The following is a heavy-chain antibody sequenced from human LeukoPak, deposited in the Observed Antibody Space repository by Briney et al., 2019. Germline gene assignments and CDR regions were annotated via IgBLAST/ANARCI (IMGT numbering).Heavy chain of an antibody. J-gene: IGHJ6*02. V-gene: IGHV3-53*01. CDR3: ARVGSYYDMDV. CDR2: VESGGDT. CDR1: GFSVTSKY. D-gene: IGHD3-10*01. Sequence: QTGGSLRLSFAASGFSVTSKYINWVRQAPGKGLEWVLVVESGGDTSYANSVKGRFTVSRDIFQNTLYLQMNNLRAEDTAVYYCARVGSYYDMDVWGQGTTVTVSS.